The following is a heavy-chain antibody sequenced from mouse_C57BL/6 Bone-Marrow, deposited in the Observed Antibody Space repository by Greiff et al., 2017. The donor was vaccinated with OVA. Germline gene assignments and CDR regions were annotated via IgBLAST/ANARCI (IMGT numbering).Heavy chain of an antibody. CDR3: AREATVVAFDY. D-gene: IGHD1-1*01. J-gene: IGHJ2*01. CDR2: INYDGSSN. V-gene: IGHV5-16*01. CDR1: GFTFSDYY. Sequence: EVQLVESEGGLVQPGSSMKLSCTASGFTFSDYYMAWVRQVPEKGLEWVAYINYDGSSNYYLDSLKSRFLISSDNAKNILYLQMSSLKSENTATYYCAREATVVAFDYWGQGTTLTVSA.